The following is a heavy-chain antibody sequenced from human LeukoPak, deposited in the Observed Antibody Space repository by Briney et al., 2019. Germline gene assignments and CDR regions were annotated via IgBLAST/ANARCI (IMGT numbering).Heavy chain of an antibody. D-gene: IGHD4-17*01. J-gene: IGHJ4*02. CDR3: ARTYGDLYYFDY. V-gene: IGHV1-2*02. CDR1: GYTFTDYY. CDR2: INPNSGGT. Sequence: ASVKVSCKASGYTFTDYYMHWVRQAPGQGLEWMGWINPNSGGTNYAQKFQGRVTMTRDTSISTAYMERSRLRSDDTAMYYCARTYGDLYYFDYWGQGTLVTVSS.